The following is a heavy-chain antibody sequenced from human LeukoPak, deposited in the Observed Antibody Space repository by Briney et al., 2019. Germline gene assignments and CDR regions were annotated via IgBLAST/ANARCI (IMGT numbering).Heavy chain of an antibody. CDR1: GFTFSSYG. J-gene: IGHJ4*02. CDR2: IRYDRRNQ. Sequence: GGSLRLSCAASGFTFSSYGMHWVRQAPGKGLEWVAFIRYDRRNQYYADSVKGRFTISRDNAKNSLYLQMNSLRAEDTAVYYCARLGYCSSTSCFYFDYWGQGTLVTVSS. CDR3: ARLGYCSSTSCFYFDY. D-gene: IGHD2-2*01. V-gene: IGHV3-30*02.